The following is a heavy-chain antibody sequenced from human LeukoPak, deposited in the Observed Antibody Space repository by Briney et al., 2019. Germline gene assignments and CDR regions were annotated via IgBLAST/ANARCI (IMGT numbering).Heavy chain of an antibody. J-gene: IGHJ6*03. CDR2: INHSGST. Sequence: PSETLSLTCAVYGGSFSGYYWSWIRQPPGKGLEWIGEINHSGSTNYNPSLKSRVTISVDTSKNQFSLKLSSVTAADTAVYYCARHGCGGDCYSYYYYYYMDVWGKGTTVTVSS. V-gene: IGHV4-34*01. CDR3: ARHGCGGDCYSYYYYYYMDV. CDR1: GGSFSGYY. D-gene: IGHD2-21*01.